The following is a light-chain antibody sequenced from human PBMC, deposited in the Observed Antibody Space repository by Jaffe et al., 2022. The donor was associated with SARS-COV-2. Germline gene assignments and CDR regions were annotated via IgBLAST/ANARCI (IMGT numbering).Light chain of an antibody. CDR2: DVS. Sequence: QSALTQPPSVSGSPGQSVTISCTGSTSDVGGHNYVSWYQQRPGKAPKFLIYDVSERPSGVPDRFSGSKSGNTASLTISGLQGDDEADYYCCSYAGSYSFVFGTGTTVTVL. V-gene: IGLV2-11*01. CDR3: CSYAGSYSFV. J-gene: IGLJ1*01. CDR1: TSDVGGHNY.